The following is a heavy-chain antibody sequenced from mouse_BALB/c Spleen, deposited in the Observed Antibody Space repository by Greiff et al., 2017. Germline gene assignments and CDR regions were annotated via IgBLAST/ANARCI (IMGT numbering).Heavy chain of an antibody. CDR2: ISSGSSTI. V-gene: IGHV5-17*02. CDR3: ARSGGFPAWFAY. J-gene: IGHJ3*01. CDR1: GITFSSFG. D-gene: IGHD1-1*02. Sequence: EVKLMESGGGLVQPGGSRKLSCAASGITFSSFGMHWVRQAPEKGLEWVAYISSGSSTIYYGDTVKGRFTISRDNPKNTLFLQMTSLRSEDTAMYYCARSGGFPAWFAYWGQGTLVTVSA.